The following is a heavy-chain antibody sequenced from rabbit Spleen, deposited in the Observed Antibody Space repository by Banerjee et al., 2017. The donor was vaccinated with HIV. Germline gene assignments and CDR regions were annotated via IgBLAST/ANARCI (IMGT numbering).Heavy chain of an antibody. CDR1: GFSFSGNYY. J-gene: IGHJ6*01. CDR3: ARDTDSGGLHFVL. V-gene: IGHV1S40*01. CDR2: IYNGDGST. D-gene: IGHD4-1*01. Sequence: QSLEESGGDLVKPVASLTLTGTASGFSFSGNYYMCWFRQAPGKGLEWIACIYNGDGSTYYASWVNGRFTISKTSSTTVTLQMTSLTVADTATHFCARDTDSGGLHFVLWGPGTLVTVS.